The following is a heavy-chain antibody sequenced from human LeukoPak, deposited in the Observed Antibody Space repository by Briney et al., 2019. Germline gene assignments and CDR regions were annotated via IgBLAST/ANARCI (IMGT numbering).Heavy chain of an antibody. J-gene: IGHJ4*02. CDR1: GGSISTYY. Sequence: PSETLSLTCTVSGGSISTYYWSWIRQPPGKGLEWIGYIYYGGNTNYNPSLRSRVTISVDTSNNRFSLKLSSVTAADAAVYYCARFSQYYDSPTHYLDYWGQGILVTVSS. V-gene: IGHV4-59*08. D-gene: IGHD2/OR15-2a*01. CDR3: ARFSQYYDSPTHYLDY. CDR2: IYYGGNT.